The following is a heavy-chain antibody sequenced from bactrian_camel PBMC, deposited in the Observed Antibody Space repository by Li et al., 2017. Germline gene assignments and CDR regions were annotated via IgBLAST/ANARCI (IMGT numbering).Heavy chain of an antibody. J-gene: IGHJ6*01. CDR1: GYTSFIDC. V-gene: IGHV3S63*01. CDR3: AASTRLACALVPGHFGY. D-gene: IGHD6*01. CDR2: IYSNDGST. Sequence: HVQLVESGGGSVQAGGSLKLSCTYSGYTSFIDCMGWFRQAPGKQRERVARIYSNDGSTVYADSVKGRFTLSQDYAKNTVYLQMSILKPEDTAMYFCAASTRLACALVPGHFGYWGQGTQVTVS.